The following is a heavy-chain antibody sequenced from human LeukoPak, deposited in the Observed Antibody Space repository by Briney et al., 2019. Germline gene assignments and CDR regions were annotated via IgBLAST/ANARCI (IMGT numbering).Heavy chain of an antibody. CDR2: MNPNSGNT. J-gene: IGHJ4*02. CDR3: ARGYRYVWGSYRPRSPYYFDY. Sequence: GASVKVSCKASGGTFSSYAISWVRQAPGQGLEWMGWMNPNSGNTGYAQKFQGRVTMTRNTSISTAYMELSSLRSEDTAVYYCARGYRYVWGSYRPRSPYYFDYWGQGTLVTVSS. V-gene: IGHV1-8*02. D-gene: IGHD3-16*02. CDR1: GGTFSSYA.